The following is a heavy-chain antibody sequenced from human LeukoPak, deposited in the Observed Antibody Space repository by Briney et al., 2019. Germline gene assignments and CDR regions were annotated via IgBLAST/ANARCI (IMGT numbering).Heavy chain of an antibody. Sequence: ASVKVSCKASGYSFTDYDFRWVRQAPGQGLEWLGWVSIYNDNTNYAREFQDRITMTTDISTSTAYMELKSLTSDDTAVYFCARTGHYQFDSWGQGTLVTVSS. J-gene: IGHJ4*02. V-gene: IGHV1-18*01. CDR2: VSIYNDNT. CDR3: ARTGHYQFDS. CDR1: GYSFTDYD. D-gene: IGHD3-9*01.